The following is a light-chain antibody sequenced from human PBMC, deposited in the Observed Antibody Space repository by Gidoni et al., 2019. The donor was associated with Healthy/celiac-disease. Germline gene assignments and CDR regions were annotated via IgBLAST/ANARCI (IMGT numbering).Light chain of an antibody. V-gene: IGLV2-14*01. J-gene: IGLJ1*01. Sequence: QSALTQPACVSGTPGLSITIHCTGTSSDVGGYDYVSWYQQHTGKAPKLMIYEVSTRPSGVSNRVTGATSGSTASLTISGPQAEDEADYYCSSYTSSSTFYVFGTGTKVTVL. CDR2: EVS. CDR1: SSDVGGYDY. CDR3: SSYTSSSTFYV.